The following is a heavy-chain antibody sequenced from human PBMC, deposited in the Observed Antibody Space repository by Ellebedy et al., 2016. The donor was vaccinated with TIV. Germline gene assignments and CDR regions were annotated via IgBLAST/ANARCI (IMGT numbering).Heavy chain of an antibody. Sequence: MPSETLSLTCTVSGGSISSGDYYWSSIRQPPGKGLEWIGYIYYSGSTYYNPSLKSRVTISVDTSKNQFSLKLSSVTAADTAVYYCARGTRDTAMVAFDYWGQGTLVTVSS. J-gene: IGHJ4*02. D-gene: IGHD5-18*01. CDR3: ARGTRDTAMVAFDY. CDR1: GGSISSGDYY. CDR2: IYYSGST. V-gene: IGHV4-30-4*01.